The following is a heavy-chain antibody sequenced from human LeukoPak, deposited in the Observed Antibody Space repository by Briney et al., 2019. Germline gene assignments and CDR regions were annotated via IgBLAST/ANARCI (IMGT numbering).Heavy chain of an antibody. CDR2: ISVDSNYL. D-gene: IGHD2-15*01. Sequence: TGGSLRLSCAASGFTFNTYSMNWVRQAPGKGLEWVSSISVDSNYLYYVDSLRRRFTVSRDNTENSLYLQMNSLRAEDTAVYYCVRVHCSGGGCYQRNDGLEIWGQGTMVTVSS. J-gene: IGHJ3*02. V-gene: IGHV3-21*01. CDR3: VRVHCSGGGCYQRNDGLEI. CDR1: GFTFNTYS.